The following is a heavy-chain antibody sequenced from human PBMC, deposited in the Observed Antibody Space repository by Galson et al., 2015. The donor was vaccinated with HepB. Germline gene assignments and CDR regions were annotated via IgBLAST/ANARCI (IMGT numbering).Heavy chain of an antibody. V-gene: IGHV3-66*01. J-gene: IGHJ6*02. CDR1: GFTVSSNY. CDR3: ARDSGSYPDLGTGTFGMDV. Sequence: SLRLSCAASGFTVSSNYMSWVRQAPGKGLEWVSVIYSGGSTYYADSVKGRFTISRDNSKNTLYLQMNSLRAEDTAVYYCARDSGSYPDLGTGTFGMDVWGQGTTVTVSS. D-gene: IGHD1-26*01. CDR2: IYSGGST.